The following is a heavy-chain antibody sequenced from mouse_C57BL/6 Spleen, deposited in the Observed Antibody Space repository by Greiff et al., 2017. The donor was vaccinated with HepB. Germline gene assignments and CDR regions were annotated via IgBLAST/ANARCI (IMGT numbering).Heavy chain of an antibody. CDR2: ISDGGSYT. J-gene: IGHJ1*03. V-gene: IGHV5-4*01. CDR3: ARDWGYYDWYFDV. CDR1: GFTFSSYA. Sequence: EVKLMESGGGLVKPGGSLKLSCAASGFTFSSYAMSWVRQTPEKRLEWVANISDGGSYTYYPDNVKGRFTISRDNAKNNLYLQMSHLKSEDTAMYYCARDWGYYDWYFDVWGTVTTVTVSS. D-gene: IGHD2-3*01.